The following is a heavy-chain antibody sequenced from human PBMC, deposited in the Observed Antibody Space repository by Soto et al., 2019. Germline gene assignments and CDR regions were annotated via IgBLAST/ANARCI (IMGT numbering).Heavy chain of an antibody. CDR2: ISSTGSNK. D-gene: IGHD3-16*01. Sequence: QVQLVESGGGVVQPGRSLRLSCAASGFTFTSYSFHWVRRAPGKGLEWVAVISSTGSNKYYADSVKGRFTLSRDTSKSTVYLQMTSLRAEDTAVYYCARDPNDYVWALDYWGQGTLVTVSS. V-gene: IGHV3-30-3*01. CDR1: GFTFTSYS. J-gene: IGHJ4*02. CDR3: ARDPNDYVWALDY.